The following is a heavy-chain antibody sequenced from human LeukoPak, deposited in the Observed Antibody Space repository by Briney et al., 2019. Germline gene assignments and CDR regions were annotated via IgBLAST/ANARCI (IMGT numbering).Heavy chain of an antibody. D-gene: IGHD1-14*01. CDR2: ISWNSGSI. Sequence: GGSLRLSCAASGFTFDDYAMHWVRQAPGKGLEWVSGISWNSGSIGYADSVKGRFTISRDNAKNSLYLQMNSLRAEDTALYYCATGDSFDYWGQGTLVAVSS. CDR3: ATGDSFDY. CDR1: GFTFDDYA. V-gene: IGHV3-9*01. J-gene: IGHJ4*02.